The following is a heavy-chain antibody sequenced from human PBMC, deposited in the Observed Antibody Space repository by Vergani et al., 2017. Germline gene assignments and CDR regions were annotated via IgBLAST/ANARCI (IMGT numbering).Heavy chain of an antibody. V-gene: IGHV4-59*02. CDR2: LSTTGGA. Sequence: QAQLQESGPGLVKPSETLSLTCHVFCVSVTDYNCNCIRPAPGKGLEWIGSLSTTGGATHASHNPSLKSRVSISVDTSKSQFSLRLTSVTAADSAIYYXAGDTHSWQRADRWGQGLLVSVSS. CDR3: AGDTHSWQRADR. J-gene: IGHJ5*02. CDR1: CVSVTDYN. D-gene: IGHD6-13*01.